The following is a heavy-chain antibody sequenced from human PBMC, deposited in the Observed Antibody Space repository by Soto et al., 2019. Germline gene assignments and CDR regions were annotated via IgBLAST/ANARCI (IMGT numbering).Heavy chain of an antibody. CDR1: GYSFSSYY. CDR3: ARVGSSVWFDP. J-gene: IGHJ5*02. D-gene: IGHD3-10*01. V-gene: IGHV1-46*03. Sequence: QVQLVQSGAEVKKPGASVKVSCKASGYSFSSYYMHWVRQAPGQGLEWMGIINPNGGSTSYAQKFQGSVTMTRDTSTSTVYMELSRLRSEDTAVYFCARVGSSVWFDPWGQGTLVTVTS. CDR2: INPNGGST.